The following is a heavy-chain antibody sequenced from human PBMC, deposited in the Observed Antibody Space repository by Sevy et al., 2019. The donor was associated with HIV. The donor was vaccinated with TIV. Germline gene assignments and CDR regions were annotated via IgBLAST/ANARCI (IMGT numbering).Heavy chain of an antibody. D-gene: IGHD3-22*01. V-gene: IGHV3-9*01. J-gene: IGHJ4*02. CDR1: GFTFDDYA. CDR2: ISWNSGSL. Sequence: GGSLRLSCAASGFTFDDYAMHWVRQVPGKGLEWVSGISWNSGSLGYADSVKGRFTISRDNAKNSLYLQTNSLRAEDTALYYCAKDPNEDDSGLHYFDYWGQGTLVTVSS. CDR3: AKDPNEDDSGLHYFDY.